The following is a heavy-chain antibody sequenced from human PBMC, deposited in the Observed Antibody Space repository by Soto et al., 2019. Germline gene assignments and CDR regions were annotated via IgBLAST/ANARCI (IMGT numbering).Heavy chain of an antibody. J-gene: IGHJ6*02. V-gene: IGHV4-30-4*01. D-gene: IGHD2-2*01. CDR3: ARADQLYFYGMDV. CDR2: IYYSGST. CDR1: GGSISSGDYY. Sequence: SETLSLTCTVSGGSISSGDYYWSWIRQPPGKGLEWIGYIYYSGSTYYNPSLKSRVTISVDTSKNQFSLKLSSVTAADTAVYYCARADQLYFYGMDVWGQGTTVTASS.